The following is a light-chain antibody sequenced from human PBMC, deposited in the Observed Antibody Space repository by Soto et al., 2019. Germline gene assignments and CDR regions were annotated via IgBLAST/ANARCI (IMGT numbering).Light chain of an antibody. CDR1: KDISTS. CDR2: AAS. J-gene: IGKJ4*01. CDR3: HQYGSFPFT. Sequence: DIQMTQSPSSLSASVGDRVTITCRASKDISTSLVWFQQKPGKAPKSLIYAASRLQSGVPSKFSGSGSGTDFSIPISSLQPEDVAPYYCHQYGSFPFTFGGGPEVEIK. V-gene: IGKV1-16*02.